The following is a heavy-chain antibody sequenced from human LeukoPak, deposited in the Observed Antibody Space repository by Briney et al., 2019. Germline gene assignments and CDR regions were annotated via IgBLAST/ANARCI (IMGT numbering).Heavy chain of an antibody. CDR3: AKEESSGSYWTEIDY. V-gene: IGHV3-48*01. J-gene: IGHJ4*02. D-gene: IGHD1-26*01. CDR1: GFTFRTYS. CDR2: ISSSSSTL. Sequence: AGGSLRLSCAASGFTFRTYSMNWVRQAPGKGLEWVSYISSSSSTLYYADSVKGRFTISRDNSKNTLYLRMNSLRAEDTAVYYCAKEESSGSYWTEIDYWGQGTLVTVSS.